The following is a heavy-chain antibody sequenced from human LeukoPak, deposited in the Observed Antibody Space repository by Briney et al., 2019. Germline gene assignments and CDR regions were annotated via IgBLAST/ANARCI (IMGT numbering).Heavy chain of an antibody. CDR3: AKDIETVGATTGGFDY. CDR2: ISWNSGSI. Sequence: PGGSLRLSCAASGFTFDDYAMHWVRHAPGKGLEGVSGISWNSGSIGYADSVKGRFTISRDNAKNSLYLQMNSLRAEDTALYYCAKDIETVGATTGGFDYWGQGTLVTVSS. V-gene: IGHV3-9*01. CDR1: GFTFDDYA. D-gene: IGHD1-26*01. J-gene: IGHJ4*02.